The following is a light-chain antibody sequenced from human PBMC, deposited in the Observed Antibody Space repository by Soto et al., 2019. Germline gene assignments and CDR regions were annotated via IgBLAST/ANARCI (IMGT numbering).Light chain of an antibody. CDR1: QDISKY. CDR2: DAS. Sequence: DIQMTQSPSSLSASVGDRVTITCQASQDISKYLNWYQQKPGKAPKLLIYDASNLEAGVPSRFSGTGSGTFYTFTISNLHPEDFATYHCQQYDSIPFTFGPGTKVEIK. V-gene: IGKV1-33*01. CDR3: QQYDSIPFT. J-gene: IGKJ3*01.